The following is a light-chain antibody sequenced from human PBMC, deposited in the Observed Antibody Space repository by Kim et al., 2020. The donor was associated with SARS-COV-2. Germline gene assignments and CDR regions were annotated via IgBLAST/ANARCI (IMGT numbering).Light chain of an antibody. CDR3: QQFDTLPLT. Sequence: VGSRVTFTWPGRHDINIFLDWYQQKPGEAPKLLISDASSLETGLPSRFSGSGSGTYFTFTISSLQPGDVATYYCQQFDTLPLTFGGGTKVDIK. J-gene: IGKJ4*01. CDR2: DAS. CDR1: HDINIF. V-gene: IGKV1-33*01.